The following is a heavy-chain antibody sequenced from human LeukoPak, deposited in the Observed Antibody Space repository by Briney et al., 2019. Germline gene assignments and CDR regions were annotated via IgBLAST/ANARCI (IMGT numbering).Heavy chain of an antibody. CDR2: ISAYNGNT. D-gene: IGHD6-19*01. J-gene: IGHJ4*02. V-gene: IGHV1-18*01. CDR3: ARDSRSSAWGDFDY. CDR1: GYTFTSYG. Sequence: ASVKVSCKASGYTFTSYGISWVRQAPGRGLEWMGWISAYNGNTNYAQKLQGRVTMTTDTSTSTAYMELRSLRSDDTAVYYCARDSRSSAWGDFDYWGQGTLVTVSS.